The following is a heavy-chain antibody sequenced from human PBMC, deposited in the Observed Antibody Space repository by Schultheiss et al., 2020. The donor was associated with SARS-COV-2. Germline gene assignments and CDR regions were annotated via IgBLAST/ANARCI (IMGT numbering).Heavy chain of an antibody. CDR3: ARVVVPAATWFDP. CDR1: GGSIRGGDYY. CDR2: IYYSGST. Sequence: SETLSLTCTVSGGSIRGGDYYWTWIRQQPGKGLEWIGYIYYSGSTNYNPSLKSRVTISVDTSKNQFSLKLSSVTAADTAVYYCARVVVPAATWFDPWGQGTLVTVSS. J-gene: IGHJ5*02. V-gene: IGHV4-31*03. D-gene: IGHD2-2*01.